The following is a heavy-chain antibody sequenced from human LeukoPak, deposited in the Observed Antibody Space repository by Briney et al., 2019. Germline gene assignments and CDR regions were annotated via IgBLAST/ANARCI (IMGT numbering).Heavy chain of an antibody. Sequence: GGSLRLSCAASGFTFSSYSMNWVRQAPGKGLEWVSSSSSSGNYIYYADSVKGRFTISRDNAKSSLYLQMNSLRAEDTAVYYCANLEGGYSSSWSHYWGQGTLATVSS. D-gene: IGHD6-13*01. J-gene: IGHJ4*02. CDR2: SSSSGNYI. CDR3: ANLEGGYSSSWSHY. V-gene: IGHV3-21*01. CDR1: GFTFSSYS.